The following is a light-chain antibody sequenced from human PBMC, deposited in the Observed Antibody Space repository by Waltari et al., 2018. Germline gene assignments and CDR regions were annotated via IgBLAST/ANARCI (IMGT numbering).Light chain of an antibody. J-gene: IGLJ3*02. V-gene: IGLV2-14*01. CDR2: DVS. CDR3: SSYTGSSTWV. CDR1: SSDIGGYNY. Sequence: QSALTQPASVSGSPGQSITISCTGTSSDIGGYNYVSWFQQHVGKAPKLLIYDVSKRPSGVSNLFSGSKSGNTASLTISGLQAEDEADYHCSSYTGSSTWVFGGWTQLTVL.